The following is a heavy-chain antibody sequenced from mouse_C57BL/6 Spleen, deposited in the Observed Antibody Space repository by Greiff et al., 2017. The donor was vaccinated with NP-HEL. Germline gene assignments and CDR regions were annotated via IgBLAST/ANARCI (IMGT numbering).Heavy chain of an antibody. CDR3: ARHRYYGSTSYYAMDY. V-gene: IGHV5-6*01. J-gene: IGHJ4*01. CDR1: GFTFSSYG. Sequence: EVHLVESGGDLVKPGGSLKLPCAASGFTFSSYGMSWVRQTPDKRLEWVATISSGGSYTYYPDSVKGRFTISRDNAKNTLYLQMSSLKSEDTAMYYCARHRYYGSTSYYAMDYWGQGTSVTVSS. CDR2: ISSGGSYT. D-gene: IGHD1-1*01.